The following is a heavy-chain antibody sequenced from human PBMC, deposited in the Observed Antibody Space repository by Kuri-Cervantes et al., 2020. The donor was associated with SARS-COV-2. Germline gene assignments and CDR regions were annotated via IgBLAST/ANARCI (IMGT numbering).Heavy chain of an antibody. J-gene: IGHJ5*02. D-gene: IGHD3-9*01. Sequence: SETLSLTCTVSGGSISSYYWSWIRQPAGKGLEWIGRIYTSGSTNYNPSLKSRVTMSVDTSKNQFSLKLSSVTAAGTAVYYCARDTYYDILTGYSPLGFDPWGQGTLVTVSS. CDR3: ARDTYYDILTGYSPLGFDP. V-gene: IGHV4-4*07. CDR2: IYTSGST. CDR1: GGSISSYY.